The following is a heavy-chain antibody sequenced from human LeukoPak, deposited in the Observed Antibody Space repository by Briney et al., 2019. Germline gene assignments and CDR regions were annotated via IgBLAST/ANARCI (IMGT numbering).Heavy chain of an antibody. D-gene: IGHD2-2*01. CDR2: FSGSGGST. V-gene: IGHV3-23*01. CDR3: ASRPAPSLGPLDY. Sequence: PGGSLRLSRAASGFTFSNYAMAWVRQIPGKGLEWVSVFSGSGGSTYYADSVKGRFTVSRDNSKNTLYLQMNNLRVDDTAIYYCASRPAPSLGPLDYWGQGTLVTVSS. CDR1: GFTFSNYA. J-gene: IGHJ4*02.